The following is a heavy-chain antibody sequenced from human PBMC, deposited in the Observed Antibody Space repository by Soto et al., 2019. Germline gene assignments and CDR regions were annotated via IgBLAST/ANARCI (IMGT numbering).Heavy chain of an antibody. CDR2: IFYSGST. D-gene: IGHD6-13*01. CDR3: VGQQLENRAYDL. J-gene: IGHJ5*02. CDR1: GGSISSGDYC. Sequence: PSETLSLTCSVSGGSISSGDYCWSWIRQPPGKGLEWIGCIFYSGSTYYNSSLKSRVTISLDTPKNQFSLKLTSVTAADTAVYYCVGQQLENRAYDLWGQGTLVTVSS. V-gene: IGHV4-30-4*01.